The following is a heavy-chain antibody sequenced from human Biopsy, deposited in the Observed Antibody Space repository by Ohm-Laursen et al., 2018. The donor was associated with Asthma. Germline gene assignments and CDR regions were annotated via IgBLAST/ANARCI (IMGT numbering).Heavy chain of an antibody. D-gene: IGHD2-2*01. CDR3: ARGGYCTSPTCPWGRYATDV. J-gene: IGHJ6*02. CDR1: GDSIISSDYY. V-gene: IGHV4-39*07. CDR2: VYYSGST. Sequence: TLSLTCPVSGDSIISSDYYWAWIRQPPGKGLEWIGTVYYSGSTYFSPSLQSRVILSVDTSKSQFSLRLSSVTAADTAVYYCARGGYCTSPTCPWGRYATDVWGQGTTVTVSS.